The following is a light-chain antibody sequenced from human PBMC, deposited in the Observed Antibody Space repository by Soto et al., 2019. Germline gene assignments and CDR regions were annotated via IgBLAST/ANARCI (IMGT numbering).Light chain of an antibody. CDR1: QSVSSSY. CDR2: GAS. Sequence: EIVLTQSPGTLSLSPGERATLSCRASQSVSSSYLAWYQQKPGQAPRLLIYGASSSATGIPDRFSGSGSGTDFTLTISRLEPEDFAVYYCQQYCSSPITFGQGSRLEIK. CDR3: QQYCSSPIT. V-gene: IGKV3-20*01. J-gene: IGKJ5*01.